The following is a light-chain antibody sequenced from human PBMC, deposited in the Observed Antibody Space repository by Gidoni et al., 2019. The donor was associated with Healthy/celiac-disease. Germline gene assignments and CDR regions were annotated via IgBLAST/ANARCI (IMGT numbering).Light chain of an antibody. J-gene: IGLJ1*01. V-gene: IGLV3-1*01. CDR1: KLGDKY. Sequence: SYELTQPPSVSVSQGQTASITCSGDKLGDKYACWYQQKPGQSPVLVIYHDSKRPSGIPERFSGSNSGNTATLTISGTQAMDEADYYCQAWDSSTLYVFGTGTKVTVL. CDR2: HDS. CDR3: QAWDSSTLYV.